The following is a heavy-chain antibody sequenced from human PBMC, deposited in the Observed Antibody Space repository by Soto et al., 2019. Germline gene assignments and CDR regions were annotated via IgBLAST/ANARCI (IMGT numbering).Heavy chain of an antibody. CDR1: GGTFSTYS. CDR2: SPPIFGTS. D-gene: IGHD6-13*01. V-gene: IGHV1-69*01. Sequence: QVQLVQSGAEVKKPGSSVKVSCKASGGTFSTYSISWVRQAPGQGLEWMGGSPPIFGTSKYAQKLQGRVTTTADDATSRADMELRSLRSADTAVYYCARRGGYPTSSSCYGMDVWGQGTTVTVSS. J-gene: IGHJ6*02. CDR3: ARRGGYPTSSSCYGMDV.